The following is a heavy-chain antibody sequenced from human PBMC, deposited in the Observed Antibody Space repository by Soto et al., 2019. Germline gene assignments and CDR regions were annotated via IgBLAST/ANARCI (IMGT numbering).Heavy chain of an antibody. V-gene: IGHV4-31*03. J-gene: IGHJ5*02. CDR1: GGSISSGGYY. CDR3: ARLPGYSSSYWFDP. D-gene: IGHD6-13*01. CDR2: IYYSGST. Sequence: SQTLSLTCTVSGGSISSGGYYWSWIRQHPGKGLEWIGYIYYSGSTYYNPSLKSRVTISVDTSKNQFSLKLSSVTAADTAVYYCARLPGYSSSYWFDPWGQGTLVTVSS.